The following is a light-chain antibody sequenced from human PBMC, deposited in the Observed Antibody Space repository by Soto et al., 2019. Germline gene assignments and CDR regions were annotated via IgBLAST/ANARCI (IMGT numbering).Light chain of an antibody. J-gene: IGLJ1*01. CDR3: AAWDDSLSVL. CDR1: SSNIGSNS. CDR2: RNN. Sequence: QPVLTRPPSASGTPRQGVTISSSGSSSNIGSNSVYWYQQLPGTAPKLLIYRNNQRPSGVPDRFSGSKSGTSASLAISGLRFEDEADYYCAAWDDSLSVLFGTGTKVTVL. V-gene: IGLV1-47*01.